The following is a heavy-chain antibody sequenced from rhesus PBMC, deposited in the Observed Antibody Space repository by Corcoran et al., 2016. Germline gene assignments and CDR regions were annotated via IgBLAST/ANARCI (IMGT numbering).Heavy chain of an antibody. CDR1: GGSISSNY. CDR2: LSGSGGDP. D-gene: IGHD5-24*01. Sequence: QVQLQESGPGLVKPSETLSLTCAVSGGSISSNYWSWIRQPPGKGLEWIGRLSGSGGDPASHPSLKCRVTISTDPSKNQFSLKLSSVTAADTAVYYCARERYSGYSYSSYYFDYWGQGVLVTVSS. J-gene: IGHJ4*01. CDR3: ARERYSGYSYSSYYFDY. V-gene: IGHV4-173*01.